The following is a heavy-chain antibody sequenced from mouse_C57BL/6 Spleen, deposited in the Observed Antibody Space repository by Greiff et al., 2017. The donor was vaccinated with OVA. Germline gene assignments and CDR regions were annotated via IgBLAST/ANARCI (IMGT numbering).Heavy chain of an antibody. V-gene: IGHV5-17*01. CDR1: GFTFSDYG. CDR3: ARPGGYDAHYAMDY. J-gene: IGHJ4*01. CDR2: ISSGSSTI. Sequence: EVQVVESGGGLVKPGGSLKLSCAASGFTFSDYGMHWVRQAPEKGLEWVAYISSGSSTIYYADTVKGRFTISRDNAKNTLFLQMTSLRSEDTAMYYCARPGGYDAHYAMDYWGQGTSVTVSS. D-gene: IGHD2-2*01.